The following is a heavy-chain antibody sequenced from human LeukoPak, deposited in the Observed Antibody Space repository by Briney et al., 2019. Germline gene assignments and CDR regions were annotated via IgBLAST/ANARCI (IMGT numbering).Heavy chain of an antibody. CDR1: GFTFSDYD. CDR3: ARVAKERVGGVYYFDY. CDR2: IGTAGDT. V-gene: IGHV3-13*01. D-gene: IGHD1-1*01. Sequence: GGSLRLSCAASGFTFSDYDMHWVRQATGKGLEWASAIGTAGDTYYTGSVKGRSTISRENAKNSLYLQMNSLRAGDTAVYYCARVAKERVGGVYYFDYWGQGTLVTVSS. J-gene: IGHJ4*02.